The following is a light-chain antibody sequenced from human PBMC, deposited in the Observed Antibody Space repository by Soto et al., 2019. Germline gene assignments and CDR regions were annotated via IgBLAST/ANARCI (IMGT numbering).Light chain of an antibody. CDR3: ETWDINTHVV. CDR2: LEGSGSY. V-gene: IGLV4-60*02. J-gene: IGLJ2*01. CDR1: SGHSSYI. Sequence: QAVVTQSSSASASLGSSVKLTCTLSSGHSSYIIAWHQQQPGKAPRYLMKLEGSGSYNKGSGVPDRFSGSSSGADRYLTISHLQFEDGADYYCETWDINTHVVFGGGTKLPVL.